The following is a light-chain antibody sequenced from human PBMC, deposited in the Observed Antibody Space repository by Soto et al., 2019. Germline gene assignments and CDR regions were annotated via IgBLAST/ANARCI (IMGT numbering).Light chain of an antibody. CDR2: ASS. Sequence: AIRVTQSPSSISASPGDRVTITCRASQHISSFLAWYQQRPGKAPNLLLYASSSLQSGVPSRFSGSGSGTDFTLTISNLQSEDFGTYYCQQYYSYPRTFGQGNKVEIK. J-gene: IGKJ1*01. CDR3: QQYYSYPRT. V-gene: IGKV1-8*01. CDR1: QHISSF.